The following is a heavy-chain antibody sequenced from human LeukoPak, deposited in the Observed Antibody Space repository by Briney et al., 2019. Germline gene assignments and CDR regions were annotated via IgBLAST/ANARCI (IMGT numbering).Heavy chain of an antibody. Sequence: GASVKVSCKASGYTFTSYAMNWVRQAPGQGLEWMGWINTNTGNPTYAQGFTGRFVFSLDTSVSTAYLQISSLKAEDTAVYYCARDHSITIFGPNWFDPWGQGTLVTVSS. J-gene: IGHJ5*02. CDR3: ARDHSITIFGPNWFDP. CDR2: INTNTGNP. CDR1: GYTFTSYA. D-gene: IGHD3-9*01. V-gene: IGHV7-4-1*02.